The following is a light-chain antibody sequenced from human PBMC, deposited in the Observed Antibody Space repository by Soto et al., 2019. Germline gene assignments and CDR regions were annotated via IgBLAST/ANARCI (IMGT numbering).Light chain of an antibody. CDR2: KSS. CDR3: QQYDKYPYT. CDR1: QSIGSW. V-gene: IGKV1-5*03. Sequence: DIPMTQTPSPLSASLGDTVTITCRASQSIGSWLAWYQQKPGKAPTLLIYKSSILESGVPSRFSGSESGTDFTLTIRGLQPEDFATYHCQQYDKYPYTFGQGTRLDLK. J-gene: IGKJ2*01.